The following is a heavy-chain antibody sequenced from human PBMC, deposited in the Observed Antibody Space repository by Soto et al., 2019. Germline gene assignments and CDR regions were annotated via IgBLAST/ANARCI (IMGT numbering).Heavy chain of an antibody. CDR2: IYPGDSDT. D-gene: IGHD3-9*01. CDR3: ARAAPYIRFYDILTGYHTKYYFDY. Sequence: SLKISCKGSGYSFTSYWIGWVRQMPGKGLEWMGIIYPGDSDTRYSPSFQGQATISADKSISTAYLQRSSLKASDTAMYYCARAAPYIRFYDILTGYHTKYYFDYWGQGTLVTVSS. V-gene: IGHV5-51*01. CDR1: GYSFTSYW. J-gene: IGHJ4*02.